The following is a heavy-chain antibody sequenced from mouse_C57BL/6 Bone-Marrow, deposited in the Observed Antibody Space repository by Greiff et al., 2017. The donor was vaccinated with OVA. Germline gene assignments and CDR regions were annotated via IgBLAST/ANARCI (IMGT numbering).Heavy chain of an antibody. V-gene: IGHV1-76*01. D-gene: IGHD2-1*01. J-gene: IGHJ4*01. CDR3: ATIYYGNLYAMDY. CDR1: GYTFTDYY. Sequence: VMLVESGAELVRPGASVKLSCKASGYTFTDYYINWVKQRPGQGLEWIARIYPGSGNTYYNEKFKGKATLTAEKSSSTAYMQLSSLTSEDSAVYFCATIYYGNLYAMDYWGQGTSVTVSS. CDR2: IYPGSGNT.